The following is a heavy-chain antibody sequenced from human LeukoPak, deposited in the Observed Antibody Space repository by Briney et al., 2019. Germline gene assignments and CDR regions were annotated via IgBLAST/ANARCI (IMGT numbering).Heavy chain of an antibody. D-gene: IGHD3-10*02. CDR3: ARDLHYYVAMDV. CDR2: IIPILGIA. J-gene: IGHJ6*02. V-gene: IGHV1-69*04. Sequence: SVKVSCKASGGTFSSYAISWVRQAPGQGLEWMGRIIPILGIANYAQKFQGRVTITADKSTSTAYMELSSLRSEDTALYYCARDLHYYVAMDVWGQGTTVTVSS. CDR1: GGTFSSYA.